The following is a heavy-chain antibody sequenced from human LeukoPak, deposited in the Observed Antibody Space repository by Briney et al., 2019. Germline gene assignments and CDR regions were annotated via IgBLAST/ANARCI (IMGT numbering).Heavy chain of an antibody. D-gene: IGHD3-22*01. J-gene: IGHJ4*02. V-gene: IGHV3-21*01. CDR1: GFTFSSYS. CDR3: ARDNSPEDYYDSSGSWYFDY. Sequence: GGSLRLSCAASGFTFSSYSMNWVRQAPGKGLEWVSSISSSSSYIYYADSVKGRFTISRDNAKNSLYLQMNSLRAEDTAVYYCARDNSPEDYYDSSGSWYFDYWGQGTLVTVSS. CDR2: ISSSSSYI.